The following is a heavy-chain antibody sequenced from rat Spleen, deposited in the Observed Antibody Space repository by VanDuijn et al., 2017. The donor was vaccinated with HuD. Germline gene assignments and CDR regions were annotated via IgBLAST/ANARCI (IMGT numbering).Heavy chain of an antibody. CDR1: GFTFSDYG. Sequence: EVQLVESGGGLVQPGRSLKLSCAASGFTFSDYGMTWIRQAPGKGLEWVASISNTGDTYYPDSVKGRFSVSRDNTKSTLYLQMNSLRSEDTATYYCARHWGYWGQGVMVTVSS. CDR2: ISNTGDT. CDR3: ARHWGY. J-gene: IGHJ2*01. V-gene: IGHV5-29*01. D-gene: IGHD4-6*01.